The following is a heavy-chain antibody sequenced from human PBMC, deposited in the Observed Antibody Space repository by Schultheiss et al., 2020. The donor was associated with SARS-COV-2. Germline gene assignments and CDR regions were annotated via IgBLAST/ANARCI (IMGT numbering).Heavy chain of an antibody. J-gene: IGHJ6*02. CDR2: MNPNSGNT. D-gene: IGHD3-10*01. V-gene: IGHV1-8*01. CDR3: ARRRGKDDPSYGMDV. CDR1: GYTFTSYD. Sequence: ASVKVSCKASGYTFTSYDINWVRQATGQGLEWMGWMNPNSGNTGYAQKLQGRVTMTTDTSTSTAYMELSSLRSEDTAVYYCARRRGKDDPSYGMDVWGQGTTVTVSS.